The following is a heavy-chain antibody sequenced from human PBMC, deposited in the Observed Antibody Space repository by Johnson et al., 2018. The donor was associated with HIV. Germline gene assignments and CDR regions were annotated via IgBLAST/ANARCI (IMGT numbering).Heavy chain of an antibody. V-gene: IGHV3-11*04. D-gene: IGHD3-22*01. Sequence: QVHLVESGGGLVKPGGSLRLSCAVSGFKFSDFYMTWIRQVPGKGLECVAYISSSGNTIYHADSVKGRFTISRDNAKNSLYLQMNSLRAEDTAVYYCASVHYDSSGIDAFDIWGQGTMVTVSS. J-gene: IGHJ3*02. CDR2: ISSSGNTI. CDR1: GFKFSDFY. CDR3: ASVHYDSSGIDAFDI.